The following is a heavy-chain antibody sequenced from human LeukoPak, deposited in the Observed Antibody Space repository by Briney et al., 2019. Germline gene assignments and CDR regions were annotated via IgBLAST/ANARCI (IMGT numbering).Heavy chain of an antibody. J-gene: IGHJ4*02. D-gene: IGHD6-13*01. CDR3: ARHRPSSSPFFDY. V-gene: IGHV4-59*08. Sequence: SGTLSLTCTVSGGSISSYYWSWIRQPPGKGLEWIGYIYYSGSTNYNPSLKSRVTISVDTSKNQFSLKLSSVTAADTAVYYCARHRPSSSPFFDYWGQGTLVTVSS. CDR1: GGSISSYY. CDR2: IYYSGST.